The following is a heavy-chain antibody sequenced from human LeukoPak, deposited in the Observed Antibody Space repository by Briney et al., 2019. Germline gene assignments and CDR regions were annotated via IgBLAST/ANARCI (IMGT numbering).Heavy chain of an antibody. Sequence: PGGSLRLSCAASGFTLSGNAVSWVRQEPRKRPEWVAGIGPDDATFYPASVRGRFTISIDTSQNTMYLQMNSLRAEDTALYYCAKGNLQLGQDACDIWGQGTMVTVSS. V-gene: IGHV3-23*01. CDR1: GFTLSGNA. D-gene: IGHD5-18*01. J-gene: IGHJ3*02. CDR2: IGPDDAT. CDR3: AKGNLQLGQDACDI.